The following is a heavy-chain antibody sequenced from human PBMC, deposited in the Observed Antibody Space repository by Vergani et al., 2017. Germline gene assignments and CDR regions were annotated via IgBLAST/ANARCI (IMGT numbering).Heavy chain of an antibody. CDR1: GGTFSSYA. CDR3: AREAPRGVRTHNWFDP. D-gene: IGHD3-10*01. Sequence: QVQLVQSGAEVKKPGSSVKVSCKASGGTFSSYAISWVRQAPGQGLEWMGGIIPIFGTANYAQKFQGRVTITADESTSTAYMELSSLRSEDTAVYYCAREAPRGVRTHNWFDPWGQGTLVTVSS. J-gene: IGHJ5*02. V-gene: IGHV1-69*01. CDR2: IIPIFGTA.